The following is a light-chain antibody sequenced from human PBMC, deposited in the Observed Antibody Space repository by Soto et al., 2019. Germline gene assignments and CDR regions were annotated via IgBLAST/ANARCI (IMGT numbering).Light chain of an antibody. J-gene: IGKJ1*01. CDR1: QSISSW. CDR3: QQYHSYST. CDR2: GAS. V-gene: IGKV1-5*01. Sequence: IHMTHAPSTLSASLGDMVTITFRASQSISSWLAWYQQKPGKAPKLLISGASTLESGVPSRFSGSGSVTEFTLTISSLQPDDFATYYCQQYHSYSTFGQGTKVDIK.